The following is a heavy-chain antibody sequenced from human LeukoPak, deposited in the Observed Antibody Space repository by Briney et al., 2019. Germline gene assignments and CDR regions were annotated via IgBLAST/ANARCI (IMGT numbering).Heavy chain of an antibody. CDR3: ARYFSGGQFKWFDS. CDR1: GDSISSGGYS. J-gene: IGHJ5*01. CDR2: IYHGGSA. Sequence: SETLSLTCAVSGDSISSGGYSWSWIRQPPGKGLEWIGYIYHGGSAYYSPSLKSRANISVDKSKNQFSLELSSVTAADKAVYYCARYFSGGQFKWFDSWGQGTLVTVSS. V-gene: IGHV4-30-2*01. D-gene: IGHD1-26*01.